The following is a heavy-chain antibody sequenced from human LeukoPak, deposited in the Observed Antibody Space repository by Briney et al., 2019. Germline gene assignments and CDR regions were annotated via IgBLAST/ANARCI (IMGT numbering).Heavy chain of an antibody. CDR3: ARTNYDYVWGSYRAQLFDY. Sequence: PSETLSLTCTVSGGSISSYYWSWIRQPPGKGLEWIGHIYYSGSTNYNPSLKSRVTISVDTSKNQFSLKLSSVTAADTAVYYCARTNYDYVWGSYRAQLFDYWGQGTLVTVSS. V-gene: IGHV4-59*01. J-gene: IGHJ4*02. CDR1: GGSISSYY. D-gene: IGHD3-16*02. CDR2: IYYSGST.